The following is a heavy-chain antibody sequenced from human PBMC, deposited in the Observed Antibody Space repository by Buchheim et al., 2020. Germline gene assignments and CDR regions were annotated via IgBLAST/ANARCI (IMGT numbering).Heavy chain of an antibody. CDR1: GFTFSSYW. V-gene: IGHV3-74*01. Sequence: EVQLVESGGGLVQPGGSLRLSCAVSGFTFSSYWMHWVRQAPGKGLVWVSRIDRAGSSTTYADSVKGRFTISRDTANNTLYLQMSSLRAVETAVYYCARLPYSGYEPYWGQG. J-gene: IGHJ4*02. CDR3: ARLPYSGYEPY. CDR2: IDRAGSST. D-gene: IGHD5-12*01.